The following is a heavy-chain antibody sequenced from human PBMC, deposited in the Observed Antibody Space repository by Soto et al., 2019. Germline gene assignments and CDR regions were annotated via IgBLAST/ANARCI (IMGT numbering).Heavy chain of an antibody. CDR1: GFTFSSYA. Sequence: GGSLRLSCAASGFTFSSYAMSWVRQAPGKGLEWVSAISGSGGSTYYAHSVKGRFTISRDNSKNTLYLQMNSLRAADTAVYYCAKLTYYYDSSGYYYDYWGQGTLVTVSS. CDR3: AKLTYYYDSSGYYYDY. J-gene: IGHJ4*02. CDR2: ISGSGGST. D-gene: IGHD3-22*01. V-gene: IGHV3-23*01.